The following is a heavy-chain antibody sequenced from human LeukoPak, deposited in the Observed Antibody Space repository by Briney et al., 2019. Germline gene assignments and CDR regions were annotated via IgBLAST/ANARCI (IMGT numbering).Heavy chain of an antibody. CDR2: ISAYNGNT. J-gene: IGHJ4*02. CDR3: AREDITVTTRPLDY. D-gene: IGHD4-17*01. CDR1: GYTFTSYG. V-gene: IGHV1-18*01. Sequence: ASVKVSCKASGYTFTSYGSSWVRQAPGQGLEWMGWISAYNGNTNYAQKLQGRVTMTTDTSTSTAYMELRSLRSDDTAVYYCAREDITVTTRPLDYWGQGTLVTVSS.